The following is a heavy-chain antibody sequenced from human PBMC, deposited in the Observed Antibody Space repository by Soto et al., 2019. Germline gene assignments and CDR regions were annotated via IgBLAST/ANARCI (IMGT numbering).Heavy chain of an antibody. CDR3: ARQRRVSAGTRGVCYFDY. CDR2: IYYSGST. Sequence: PSETLSLTCTVSGGSISSYYWSWIRQPPGKGLEWIGYIYYSGSTNYNPSLKSRVTISVDTSKNQFSLKLSSVTAADTAVYYCARQRRVSAGTRGVCYFDYWGQGTLVTVSS. J-gene: IGHJ4*02. CDR1: GGSISSYY. D-gene: IGHD6-13*01. V-gene: IGHV4-59*01.